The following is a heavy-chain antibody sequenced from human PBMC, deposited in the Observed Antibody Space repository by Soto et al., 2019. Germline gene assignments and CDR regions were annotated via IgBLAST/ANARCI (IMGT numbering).Heavy chain of an antibody. D-gene: IGHD2-15*01. V-gene: IGHV4-59*01. Sequence: QVQLQESGPGLVKPSETLSLTCTVSGGSISSYYWSWIRQPPGKGLEWIGYIYYSGSTNYNPSLKSRLVIIVDASSNQFFPMMLCVATAAAAVYYYWAGFVQPCSYYYYYYMDVWGKGTTVTVSS. CDR2: IYYSGST. CDR3: WAGFVQPCSYYYYYYMDV. CDR1: GGSISSYY. J-gene: IGHJ6*03.